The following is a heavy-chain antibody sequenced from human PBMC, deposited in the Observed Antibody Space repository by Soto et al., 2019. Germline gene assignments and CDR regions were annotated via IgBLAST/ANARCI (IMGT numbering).Heavy chain of an antibody. V-gene: IGHV3-20*04. CDR1: GFTFDDYG. D-gene: IGHD3-22*01. CDR2: INWNGGST. Sequence: SLRLSCATSGFTFDDYGMSWVRQAPGKGLEWVSGINWNGGSTGYAGSVKGRFTISRDNAKNSLYLQMNSLRAEDTALFYCARADSSGYSSQFDYWGQGTLVTVSS. CDR3: ARADSSGYSSQFDY. J-gene: IGHJ4*02.